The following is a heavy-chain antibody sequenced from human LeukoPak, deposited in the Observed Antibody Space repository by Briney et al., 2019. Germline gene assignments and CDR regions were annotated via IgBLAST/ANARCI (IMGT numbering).Heavy chain of an antibody. J-gene: IGHJ4*02. D-gene: IGHD1-14*01. V-gene: IGHV3-23*01. Sequence: GGSLRLSCAASGFTFSSYAMSWVRQAPGKGLEWVSAISGSGGSTYYADSVEGRFTISRDNSKNTLYLQMNSLRAEDTAVYYCAKDLIASEGFNWGQGTLVTVSS. CDR3: AKDLIASEGFN. CDR2: ISGSGGST. CDR1: GFTFSSYA.